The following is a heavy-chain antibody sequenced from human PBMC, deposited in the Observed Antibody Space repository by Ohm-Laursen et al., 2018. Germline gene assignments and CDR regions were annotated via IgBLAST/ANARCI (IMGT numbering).Heavy chain of an antibody. CDR1: GFTFSSYG. CDR2: IWYDGSNK. D-gene: IGHD3-22*01. CDR3: ARVTHYYNTSGYFDY. J-gene: IGHJ4*02. Sequence: SLRLSCAASGFTFSSYGMHWVRQAPGKGLEWVAVIWYDGSNKYYADSVKGRFTISRDNSKNTLYLQMNSLRAEDTAVYYCARVTHYYNTSGYFDYWGQGTLVTVSS. V-gene: IGHV3-33*01.